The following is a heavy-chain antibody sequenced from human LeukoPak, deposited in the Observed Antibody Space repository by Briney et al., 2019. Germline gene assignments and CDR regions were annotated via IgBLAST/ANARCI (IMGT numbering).Heavy chain of an antibody. J-gene: IGHJ4*02. D-gene: IGHD5-18*01. CDR3: ARVHSYGSYFDY. CDR2: IYYYGSS. V-gene: IGHV4-59*01. Sequence: SETLSLTCTVSGGSMSSYYWNWIRQPPGKGLEWIGYIYYYGSSNYNPSLKSGVTISLDTSKNQFSLKLSSVTAADTAMYYCARVHSYGSYFDYWGQGTLVTVSS. CDR1: GGSMSSYY.